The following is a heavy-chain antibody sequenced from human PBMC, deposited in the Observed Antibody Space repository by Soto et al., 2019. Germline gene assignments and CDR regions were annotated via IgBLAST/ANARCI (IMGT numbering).Heavy chain of an antibody. CDR3: ARGPTILSYCSSTSCYTFDY. V-gene: IGHV4-31*03. CDR2: IYYSGST. Sequence: SETLSLTCTVSGGSISSGGYYWSWIRQHPGKGLEWIGYIYYSGSTYYNPSLKSRVTISVDTSKNQFSLKLSSVTAADTAVYYWARGPTILSYCSSTSCYTFDYWGQGTLVTVSS. CDR1: GGSISSGGYY. D-gene: IGHD2-2*01. J-gene: IGHJ4*02.